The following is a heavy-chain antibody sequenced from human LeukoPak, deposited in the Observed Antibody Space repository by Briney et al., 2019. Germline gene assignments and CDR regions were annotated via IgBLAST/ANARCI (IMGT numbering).Heavy chain of an antibody. CDR3: ARGSGFWSGYFIFDY. J-gene: IGHJ4*02. CDR1: GGSFSGYY. D-gene: IGHD3-3*01. CDR2: INHSGST. V-gene: IGHV4-34*01. Sequence: SETLSLTCAVYGGSFSGYYWRWIRQPPGKGLEWIGEINHSGSTNYNPSLKSRVTISVDTSKDQFSLKLSSVTAADTAVYYCARGSGFWSGYFIFDYWGQGTLVTVSS.